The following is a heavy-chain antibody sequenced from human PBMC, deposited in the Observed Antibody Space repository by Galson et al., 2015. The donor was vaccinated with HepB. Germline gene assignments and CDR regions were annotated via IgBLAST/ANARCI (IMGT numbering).Heavy chain of an antibody. CDR3: AREDADIAAMTLDH. V-gene: IGHV3-33*08. CDR2: IWHDGSNS. CDR1: GFTFSRNG. D-gene: IGHD6-25*01. Sequence: SLRLSCAASGFTFSRNGMHWVRQAPGKGLEWVAVIWHDGSNSYYADSVKGRFTISRGNSKSTLYLQMSSLRAEDTAVYYCAREDADIAAMTLDHWGQGTLVTVSS. J-gene: IGHJ4*02.